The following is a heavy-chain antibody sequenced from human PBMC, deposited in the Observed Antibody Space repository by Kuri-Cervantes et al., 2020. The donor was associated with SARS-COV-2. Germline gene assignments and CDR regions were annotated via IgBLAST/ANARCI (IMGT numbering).Heavy chain of an antibody. CDR1: GGSISSYY. CDR2: INHSGST. CDR3: ARTQLGMNMDV. Sequence: SETLSLTCTVSGGSISSYYWSWIRQPPGKGLEWIGEINHSGSTNYNPSLKGRVTISVDTSKNQFPLKLSSVTAADTAVYYCARTQLGMNMDVWGKGTTVTVSS. D-gene: IGHD7-27*01. J-gene: IGHJ6*03. V-gene: IGHV4-34*01.